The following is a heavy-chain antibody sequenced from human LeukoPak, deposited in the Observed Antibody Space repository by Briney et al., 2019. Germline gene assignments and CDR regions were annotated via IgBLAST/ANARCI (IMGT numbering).Heavy chain of an antibody. CDR3: ARDLARTDYYGMDV. V-gene: IGHV1-2*04. CDR1: GGTFSSYA. D-gene: IGHD6-6*01. J-gene: IGHJ6*02. CDR2: INPNSGGT. Sequence: GASVKVSCKASGGTFSSYAISWVRQAPGQGLEWMGWINPNSGGTNYAQKFQGWVTMTRDTSISTAYMELSRLRSDDTAVYYCARDLARTDYYGMDVWGQGTTVTVSS.